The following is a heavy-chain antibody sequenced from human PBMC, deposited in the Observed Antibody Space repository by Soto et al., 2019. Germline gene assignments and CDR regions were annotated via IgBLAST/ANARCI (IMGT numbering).Heavy chain of an antibody. CDR1: GFSFTSYV. Sequence: EVQLLESGGGLGQPGGSLRLSCEASGFSFTSYVITWIRQAPGKGLEWVSAIRGSGSSPYYADSVKGRFTISGDISKNMVYLQMNGLRAEDTATYYCAKYEDGLSSSSWYRGGGFGPWGQGTQVTVSS. J-gene: IGHJ5*02. D-gene: IGHD6-13*01. CDR3: AKYEDGLSSSSWYRGGGFGP. V-gene: IGHV3-23*01. CDR2: IRGSGSSP.